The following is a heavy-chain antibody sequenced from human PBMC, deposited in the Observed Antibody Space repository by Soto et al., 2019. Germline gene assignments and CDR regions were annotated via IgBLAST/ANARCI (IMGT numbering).Heavy chain of an antibody. CDR1: GFTFSSYS. V-gene: IGHV3-21*01. J-gene: IGHJ4*02. CDR2: ISSSSSYI. D-gene: IGHD3-16*01. CDR3: ARGGNPRLFDY. Sequence: GGSLRLSCAASGFTFSSYSMNWVRQAPGKGLEWVSSISSSSSYIYYADSVKGRFTISRDNAKNSLYLQMNSLRAEDTAVYYCARGGNPRLFDYWGQGTLVTVSS.